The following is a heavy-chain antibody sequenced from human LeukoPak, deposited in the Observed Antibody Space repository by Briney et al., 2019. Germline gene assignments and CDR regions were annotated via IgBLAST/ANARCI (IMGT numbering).Heavy chain of an antibody. V-gene: IGHV3-53*01. J-gene: IGHJ4*02. D-gene: IGHD3-3*01. CDR2: IYSGGNT. CDR3: AKGPLYYDFWSGYYFDY. CDR1: GFTVSSYC. Sequence: PGGSLRLSCKASGFTVSSYCMSWVRQAPGKGLEWVALIYSGGNTDYADSVKGRFTISRDDSKNTLYIQMNSLRAEDTGVYYCAKGPLYYDFWSGYYFDYWGQGTLVTVSS.